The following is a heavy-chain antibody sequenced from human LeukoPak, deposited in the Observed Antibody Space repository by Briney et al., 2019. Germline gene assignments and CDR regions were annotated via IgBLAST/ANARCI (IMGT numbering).Heavy chain of an antibody. CDR3: ARDRITMIVVVTDHNWFDP. CDR1: GYSISSGYY. V-gene: IGHV4-38-2*02. CDR2: IYHSGST. Sequence: SETLSLTCTVSGYSISSGYYWGWIRQPPGKGLEWIGSIYHSGSTYYNPSLKSRVTISVDTSKNQFSLKLSSVTAADTAVYYCARDRITMIVVVTDHNWFDPWGQGTLVTVSS. J-gene: IGHJ5*02. D-gene: IGHD3-22*01.